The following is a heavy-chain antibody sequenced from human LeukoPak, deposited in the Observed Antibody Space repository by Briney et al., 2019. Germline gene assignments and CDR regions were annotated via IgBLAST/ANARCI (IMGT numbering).Heavy chain of an antibody. Sequence: ASVKVSCKASRYTFTSYYMHWVRQAPGQGLEWMGIINPSGGSTSYAQKFQGRVTMTRDTSTSTVYMELSSLRSEDTAVYYCAREIGDSTAMDHPDYWGQGTLVTVSS. CDR2: INPSGGST. V-gene: IGHV1-46*01. CDR3: AREIGDSTAMDHPDY. J-gene: IGHJ4*02. CDR1: RYTFTSYY. D-gene: IGHD5-18*01.